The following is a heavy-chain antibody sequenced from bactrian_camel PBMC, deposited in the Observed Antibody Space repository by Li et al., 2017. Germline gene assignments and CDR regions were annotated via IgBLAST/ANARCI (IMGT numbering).Heavy chain of an antibody. D-gene: IGHD6*01. CDR3: ATDIPSWYWASDFGY. CDR2: ISAGDGIH. J-gene: IGHJ6*01. V-gene: IGHV3S40*01. CDR1: GVISRISY. Sequence: VQLVESGGGLVQPGGSLRLSCTASGVISRISYMSWIRQAPGKGLEWVSRISAGDGIHIAYEDSVKGRFTISRDNARNTVYLQLNNLKTEDTALYYCATDIPSWYWASDFGYWGQGTQVTVS.